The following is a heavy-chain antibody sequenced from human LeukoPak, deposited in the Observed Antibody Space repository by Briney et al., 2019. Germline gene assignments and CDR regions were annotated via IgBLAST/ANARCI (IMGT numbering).Heavy chain of an antibody. CDR1: GDSITTYI. V-gene: IGHV4-59*01. CDR3: ARDRAMPTAPGYWFDP. J-gene: IGHJ5*02. Sequence: SETLSLTSTDSGDSITTYIWSWIPQPPGQGREWIGYIYYGGTTNYNTSLKRRVTTSVESTNTKVSLMKSSSTAADTAVYYCARDRAMPTAPGYWFDPWGQGTLVTVSS. CDR2: IYYGGTT. D-gene: IGHD2-2*01.